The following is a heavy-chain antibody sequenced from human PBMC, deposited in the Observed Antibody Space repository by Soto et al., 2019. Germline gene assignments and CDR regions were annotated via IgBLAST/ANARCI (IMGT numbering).Heavy chain of an antibody. D-gene: IGHD3-10*01. V-gene: IGHV1-18*01. J-gene: IGHJ4*02. Sequence: QVQLVQSGAEVKKPGASVKVSCKASGYTFTSYGISWVRQTPGQGLEGMGWISAYNGNTNYAQKLQGRVTMTKDTATSTAYMELRGLRSDDTAVYYCARDAAVGLLEYWGQGTLVTVSS. CDR1: GYTFTSYG. CDR2: ISAYNGNT. CDR3: ARDAAVGLLEY.